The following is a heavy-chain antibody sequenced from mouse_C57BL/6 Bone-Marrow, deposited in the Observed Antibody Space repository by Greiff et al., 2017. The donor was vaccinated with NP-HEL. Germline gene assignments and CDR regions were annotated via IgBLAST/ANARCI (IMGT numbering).Heavy chain of an antibody. Sequence: EVHLVESGGDLVKPGGSLKLSCAASGFTFSSYGMSWVRQTPDKRLEWVATISSGGSYTYYPDSVKGRFTISRDNAKNTLYLQMSSLKSEDTAMYYCARRANYDYTYAMDYWGQGTSVTVSS. CDR3: ARRANYDYTYAMDY. CDR2: ISSGGSYT. CDR1: GFTFSSYG. J-gene: IGHJ4*01. V-gene: IGHV5-6*01. D-gene: IGHD2-4*01.